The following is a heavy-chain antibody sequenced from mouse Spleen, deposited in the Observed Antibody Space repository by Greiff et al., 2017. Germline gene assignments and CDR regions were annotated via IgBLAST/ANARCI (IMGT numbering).Heavy chain of an antibody. Sequence: EVQLQQSGPELVKPGASVKIPCKASGYTFTDYNMDWVKQSHGKSLEWIGDINPNNGGTIYNQKFKGKATLTVDKSSSTAYMELRSLTSEDTAVYYCARGRSPHYYAMDYWGQGTSVTVSS. CDR2: INPNNGGT. CDR1: GYTFTDYN. J-gene: IGHJ4*01. V-gene: IGHV1-18*01. CDR3: ARGRSPHYYAMDY.